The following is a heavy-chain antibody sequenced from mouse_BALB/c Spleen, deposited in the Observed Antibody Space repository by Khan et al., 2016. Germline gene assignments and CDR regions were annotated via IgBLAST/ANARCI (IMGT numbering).Heavy chain of an antibody. Sequence: EVELVESGGGLVQPGGSLKLSCAASGFTFSTYAMSWVRQTPDKRLELVATINSNGGSTYYPDNVKGRFTISRDNAKNPLYLQMSSLKSEDTALYYCARVRQAVDYWGQGAAVTVSS. CDR2: INSNGGST. D-gene: IGHD2-14*01. CDR3: ARVRQAVDY. J-gene: IGHJ4*01. V-gene: IGHV5-6-3*01. CDR1: GFTFSTYA.